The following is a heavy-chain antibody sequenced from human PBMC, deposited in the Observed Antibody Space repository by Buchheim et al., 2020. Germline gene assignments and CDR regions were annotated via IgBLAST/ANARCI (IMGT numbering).Heavy chain of an antibody. CDR1: GFSFSNSW. Sequence: EVQLVESGGGLVQPGGSLRLSCAASGFSFSNSWMHWVRQAPGKGLVWVSHINSDGSTTTYADSVKGRFTISRANAKNTVYLQMNSLRVEDTAVYYCARDRSYAMDVWGQGTT. CDR3: ARDRSYAMDV. CDR2: INSDGSTT. V-gene: IGHV3-74*03. J-gene: IGHJ6*02.